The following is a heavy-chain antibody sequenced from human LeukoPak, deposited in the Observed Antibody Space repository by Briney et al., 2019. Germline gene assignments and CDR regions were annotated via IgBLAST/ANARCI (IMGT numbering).Heavy chain of an antibody. CDR3: ARGSLSRYYYGSGSYNY. Sequence: GASVKVSCKASGYTFTGYYMHWVRQAPGQGLEWMGWINPNSGGTNYAQKFQGRVTTTRDTSISTAYMELSRLRSDDTAVYYCARGSLSRYYYGSGSYNYWGQGTLVTVSS. CDR2: INPNSGGT. CDR1: GYTFTGYY. V-gene: IGHV1-2*02. D-gene: IGHD3-10*01. J-gene: IGHJ4*02.